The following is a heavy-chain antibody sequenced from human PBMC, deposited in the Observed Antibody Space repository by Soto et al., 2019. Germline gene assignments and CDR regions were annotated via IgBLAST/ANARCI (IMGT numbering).Heavy chain of an antibody. J-gene: IGHJ6*02. CDR3: AKEGESTYYYGMDV. CDR2: ISYDGSNK. Sequence: QVQLVESGGGVVQPGRSLKLSCAASGFTFSSYGMHWVRQAPGKGLEWVAVISYDGSNKYYADSVKGRFTISRDNSKNTLYLQMNSLRAEDTAVYYCAKEGESTYYYGMDVWGQGTTVTVSS. V-gene: IGHV3-30*18. D-gene: IGHD3-10*01. CDR1: GFTFSSYG.